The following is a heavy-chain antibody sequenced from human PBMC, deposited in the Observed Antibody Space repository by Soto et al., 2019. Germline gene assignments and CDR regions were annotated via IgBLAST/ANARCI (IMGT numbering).Heavy chain of an antibody. CDR1: GFTFSSYA. CDR3: VNITNEQKLATGFDY. V-gene: IGHV3-64D*06. J-gene: IGHJ4*02. D-gene: IGHD6-13*01. Sequence: PGGSLRLSCSASGFTFSSYAMHWVRQAPGKGLEYVSAISSNGGSTSYADSVKGRFTISRDNSKNTMYLQMSSLRAEDTAVYYCVNITNEQKLATGFDYWGQGTLVTVSS. CDR2: ISSNGGST.